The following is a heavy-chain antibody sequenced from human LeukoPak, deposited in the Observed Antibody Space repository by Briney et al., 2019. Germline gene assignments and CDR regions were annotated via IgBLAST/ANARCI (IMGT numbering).Heavy chain of an antibody. D-gene: IGHD3-10*01. CDR2: MNPNSGNT. CDR1: GYTFTSYD. J-gene: IGHJ5*02. CDR3: ARFYGSGSYYGRNWFDP. Sequence: ASVKVSCKASGYTFTSYDINWVRQATGQGLEWMGWMNPNSGNTGYAQKFQGRVTMTRNTSISTAYMELSSPRSEDTAVYYCARFYGSGSYYGRNWFDPWGQGTLVTVSS. V-gene: IGHV1-8*01.